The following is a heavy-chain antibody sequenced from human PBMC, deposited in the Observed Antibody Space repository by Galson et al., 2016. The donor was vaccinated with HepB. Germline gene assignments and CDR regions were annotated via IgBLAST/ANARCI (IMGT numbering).Heavy chain of an antibody. CDR3: ARDSGMGLSPSDGMDV. CDR1: GFTFSGYG. Sequence: SLRLSCAASGFTFSGYGMHWVRQAPGKGLQWVAVIWFDGTNRYYVDSVKGRFTISRDNSKNTLYLQMNSLRAEDTAVYYCARDSGMGLSPSDGMDVWGQGTTVTVSS. V-gene: IGHV3-33*01. CDR2: IWFDGTNR. D-gene: IGHD3-16*02. J-gene: IGHJ6*02.